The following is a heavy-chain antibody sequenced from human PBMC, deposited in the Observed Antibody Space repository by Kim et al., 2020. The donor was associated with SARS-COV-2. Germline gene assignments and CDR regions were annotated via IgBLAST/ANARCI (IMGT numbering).Heavy chain of an antibody. CDR3: ESPAF. Sequence: SYDGSNKYYADSVKGRFTISRDNSKNTLYLQMNSLRAEDTAVYYCESPAFWGQGTLVTVSS. CDR2: SYDGSNK. J-gene: IGHJ4*02. V-gene: IGHV3-30*03.